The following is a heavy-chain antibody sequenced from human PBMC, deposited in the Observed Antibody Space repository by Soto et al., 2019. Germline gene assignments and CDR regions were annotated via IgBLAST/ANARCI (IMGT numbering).Heavy chain of an antibody. Sequence: GGSLRLSCAASGFTFSSYGMHWVRQAPGKGLEWVAVIWYDGSNKYYADSVKGRFAISRDNSKNTLYLQMNSLRAEDTAVYYCARDPSYQYYYYYYYMDVWGKGTTVTVSS. CDR2: IWYDGSNK. V-gene: IGHV3-33*01. J-gene: IGHJ6*03. CDR1: GFTFSSYG. D-gene: IGHD1-26*01. CDR3: ARDPSYQYYYYYYYMDV.